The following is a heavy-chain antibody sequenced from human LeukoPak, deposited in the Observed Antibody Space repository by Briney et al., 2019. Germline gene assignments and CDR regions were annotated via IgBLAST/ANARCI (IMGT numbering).Heavy chain of an antibody. V-gene: IGHV4-39*02. CDR2: IYYSGAN. J-gene: IGHJ4*02. D-gene: IGHD6-19*01. CDR3: VRVRGYWLVRGYLDY. CDR1: GGSMSSSSYY. Sequence: PSETLSLTCTVSGGSMSSSSYYWGCIRQSPGKGLEWIGSIYYSGANHYNPSLKSRVTMSVDTSKNQFSVKLTSVTATDTAVYYCVRVRGYWLVRGYLDYWGQGTQVTVSS.